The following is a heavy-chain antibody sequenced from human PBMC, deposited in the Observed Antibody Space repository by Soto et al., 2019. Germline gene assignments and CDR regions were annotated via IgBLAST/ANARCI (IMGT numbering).Heavy chain of an antibody. Sequence: QVQLQESGPGLVKPSETLSLTCTVSGGSISSYYWSWIRQPPGKGLEWIGYIYYSGSTNYNPSLKSRVTISVDTSKNQFSLKLSSVTAADTAVYYCARDAVHYDILTGQRSYYYDSYMDVWGKGTTVTVSS. J-gene: IGHJ6*03. D-gene: IGHD3-9*01. V-gene: IGHV4-59*01. CDR2: IYYSGST. CDR3: ARDAVHYDILTGQRSYYYDSYMDV. CDR1: GGSISSYY.